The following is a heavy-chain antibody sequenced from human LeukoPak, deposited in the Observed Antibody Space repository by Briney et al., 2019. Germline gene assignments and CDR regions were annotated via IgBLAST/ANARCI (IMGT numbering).Heavy chain of an antibody. CDR1: GYTFAGYY. J-gene: IGHJ4*02. CDR2: INPNSGGT. CDR3: ARDGRSGYYSHFDY. D-gene: IGHD3-22*01. Sequence: ASVKVSCKASGYTFAGYYMHWVRQAPGQGLEWMGWINPNSGGTNYAQKFQGRVTMTRDTSISTAYMELSRLRSDDTAVYYCARDGRSGYYSHFDYWGQGTLVTVSS. V-gene: IGHV1-2*02.